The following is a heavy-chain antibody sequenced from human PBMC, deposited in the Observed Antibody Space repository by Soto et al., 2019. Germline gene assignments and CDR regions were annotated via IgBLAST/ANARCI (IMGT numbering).Heavy chain of an antibody. CDR1: GFTFSSYS. CDR2: ISSSSSYI. Sequence: EVQLMESGGGLVKPGGSLRLSCAASGFTFSSYSMNWVRQAPGKGLEWVSSISSSSSYIYYADSVKGRFTISRDNAKNSLYLQMNSLRAEDTAVYYCARGQTGGRQQLALDYWGPGTLVTVSS. J-gene: IGHJ4*02. D-gene: IGHD6-13*01. CDR3: ARGQTGGRQQLALDY. V-gene: IGHV3-21*01.